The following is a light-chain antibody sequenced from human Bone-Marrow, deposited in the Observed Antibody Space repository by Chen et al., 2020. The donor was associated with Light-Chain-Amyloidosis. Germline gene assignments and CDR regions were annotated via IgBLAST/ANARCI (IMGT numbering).Light chain of an antibody. V-gene: IGKV3-11*01. CDR1: QRISKF. Sequence: EIVLTQSPATLSLSPGERAALSCRASQRISKFLAWYQHNPGQAPRLLIYDASIRATGIPARFSGSGSGTDFTLTINSLEPEDFAVDYCQERTNWPLYTFGQGTKLEI. J-gene: IGKJ2*01. CDR2: DAS. CDR3: QERTNWPLYT.